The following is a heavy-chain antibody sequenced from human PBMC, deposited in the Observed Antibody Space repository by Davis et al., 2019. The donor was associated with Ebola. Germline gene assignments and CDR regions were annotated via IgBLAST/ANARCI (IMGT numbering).Heavy chain of an antibody. D-gene: IGHD4-23*01. CDR1: GFTFSSYA. Sequence: PGGSLRLSCAASGFTFSSYAMSWVRQAPGKGLEWVSYISSSGSTIYYADSVKGRFTISRDNAKNSLYLQMNSLRDEDTAVYYCASLTPLWDPEFDYWGQGTLVTVSS. V-gene: IGHV3-48*02. CDR3: ASLTPLWDPEFDY. CDR2: ISSSGSTI. J-gene: IGHJ4*02.